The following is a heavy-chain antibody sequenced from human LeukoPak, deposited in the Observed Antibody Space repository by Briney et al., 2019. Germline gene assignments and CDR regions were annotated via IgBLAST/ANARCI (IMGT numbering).Heavy chain of an antibody. CDR1: GGSISSYY. J-gene: IGHJ4*02. Sequence: SETLSLTCTVSGGSISSYYWSWIRQPAGKGLEWIGRIYTSGSTNYNPSLKSRVTMSVDTSKNQFSLKLSSVTAADTAVYYCARAGYQLLTYYFDYWGRGTLVTVSS. D-gene: IGHD2-2*01. CDR3: ARAGYQLLTYYFDY. V-gene: IGHV4-4*07. CDR2: IYTSGST.